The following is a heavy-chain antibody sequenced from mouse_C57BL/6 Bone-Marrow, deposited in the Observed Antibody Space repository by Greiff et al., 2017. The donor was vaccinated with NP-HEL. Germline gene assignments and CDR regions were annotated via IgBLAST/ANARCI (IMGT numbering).Heavy chain of an antibody. Sequence: DVQLQESGPELVKPGASVKISCKASGYSFTGYYMHWVKQSHGNILDWIGYIYPYNGVSSSNQTFKGKAPLTVAQSSSTAYMELRSLTSEDSAVYYCAREGGLPLVFDYWGQGTTRTVSS. CDR3: AREGGLPLVFDY. CDR2: IYPYNGVS. J-gene: IGHJ2*01. V-gene: IGHV1-31*01. D-gene: IGHD2-4*01. CDR1: GYSFTGYY.